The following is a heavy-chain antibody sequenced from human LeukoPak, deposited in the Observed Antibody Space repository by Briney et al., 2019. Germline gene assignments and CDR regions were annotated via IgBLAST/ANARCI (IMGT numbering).Heavy chain of an antibody. CDR1: GFTFSDYW. V-gene: IGHV3-7*01. Sequence: GGSLRLSCAASGFTFSDYWMSWLRQAPGKGLEWVANIKQDGSEKFYLDSVKGRFTISRDNAKNSLSLQMNSLRAEDTAVYYCARDGDTSGYSDWGQGTLVIVSS. CDR2: IKQDGSEK. J-gene: IGHJ4*02. CDR3: ARDGDTSGYSD. D-gene: IGHD3-22*01.